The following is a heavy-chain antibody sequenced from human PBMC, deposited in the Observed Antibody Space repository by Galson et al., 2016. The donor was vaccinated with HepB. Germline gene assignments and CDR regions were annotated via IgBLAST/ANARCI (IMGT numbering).Heavy chain of an antibody. J-gene: IGHJ6*04. CDR1: GFTFSDYS. V-gene: IGHV3-21*01. CDR3: ARDRTPSPRTTPYYYYGMDV. Sequence: SLRLSCAASGFTFSDYSMNWVRQAPGKGLEWVSSISTSSSYIYYADSVQGRFTISRDNAKNSLYLQMNSLRAEDAAVYYCARDRTPSPRTTPYYYYGMDVWGKGTTVTVSS. D-gene: IGHD4-11*01. CDR2: ISTSSSYI.